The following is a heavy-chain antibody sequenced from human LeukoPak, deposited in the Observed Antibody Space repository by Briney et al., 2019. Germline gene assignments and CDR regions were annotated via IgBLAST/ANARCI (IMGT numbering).Heavy chain of an antibody. CDR2: ISYDRSNK. D-gene: IGHD6-13*01. V-gene: IGHV3-30-3*01. Sequence: GGSLRLSCAASGFTFSSYAMHWVRQAPGKGLEWVAVISYDRSNKYYADSVKGRFTISRDNSKNTLYLQMNSLRAEDTAVYYCAREGIAAVRGGGFDYWGQGTLVTVSS. CDR3: AREGIAAVRGGGFDY. CDR1: GFTFSSYA. J-gene: IGHJ4*02.